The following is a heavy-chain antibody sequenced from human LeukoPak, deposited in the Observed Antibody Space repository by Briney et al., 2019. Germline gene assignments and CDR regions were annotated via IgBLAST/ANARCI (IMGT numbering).Heavy chain of an antibody. D-gene: IGHD2-2*01. CDR3: VKGGRYCSSASCSAFDYFGY. CDR1: GFTFSSYA. J-gene: IGHJ4*02. V-gene: IGHV3-64D*06. Sequence: GGSLRLSCSASGFTFSSYAMHWVRPAPGKGLEYVSVINNNGGSTYFADSVKGRFTISRDNSKNTLYLQMSSLRAEDTAVYYCVKGGRYCSSASCSAFDYFGYWGQGTLVTVSS. CDR2: INNNGGST.